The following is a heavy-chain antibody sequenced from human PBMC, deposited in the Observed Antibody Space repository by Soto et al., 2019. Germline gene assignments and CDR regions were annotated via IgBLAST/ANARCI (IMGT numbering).Heavy chain of an antibody. CDR2: IWYDGSNK. Sequence: GGSLRLSCAASGFTFSSYGMHWVRQAPGKGLEWVAVIWYDGSNKYYADSVKGRFTISRDNSKSTLYLQMNSLRAEDTAVYYCARDQEDRGWYSYSPSHWFDPWGQGTLVTVSS. V-gene: IGHV3-33*01. CDR1: GFTFSSYG. J-gene: IGHJ5*02. D-gene: IGHD6-19*01. CDR3: ARDQEDRGWYSYSPSHWFDP.